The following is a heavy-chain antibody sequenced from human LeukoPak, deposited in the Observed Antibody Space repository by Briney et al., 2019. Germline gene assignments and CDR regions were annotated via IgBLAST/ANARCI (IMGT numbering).Heavy chain of an antibody. CDR3: ATARTYYYDSSGYSPFDY. J-gene: IGHJ4*02. V-gene: IGHV1-24*01. CDR2: FDPEDGET. CDR1: GYTLTELS. Sequence: ASVKVSCKVSGYTLTELSMHWVRQAPGKGLEWMGGFDPEDGETIYAQKFQGRVTMTEDTSTDTAYMELSSLRSEDTAVYYCATARTYYYDSSGYSPFDYWGQGTLATVSS. D-gene: IGHD3-22*01.